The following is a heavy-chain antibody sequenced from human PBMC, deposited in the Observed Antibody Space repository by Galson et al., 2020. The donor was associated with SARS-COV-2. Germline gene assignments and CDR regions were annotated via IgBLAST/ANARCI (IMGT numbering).Heavy chain of an antibody. CDR2: ISGSGGST. V-gene: IGHV3-23*01. CDR3: AKDWGPWGDYPLIYYYGMDV. Sequence: GGSLRLSCAASGFTFSSYAMSWVRQAPGKGLEWVSAISGSGGSTYYADSVKGRFTLSRDNSKNTLYLQMNSLRAEDTAVYYCAKDWGPWGDYPLIYYYGMDVWGQGTTVTVSS. CDR1: GFTFSSYA. J-gene: IGHJ6*02. D-gene: IGHD4-17*01.